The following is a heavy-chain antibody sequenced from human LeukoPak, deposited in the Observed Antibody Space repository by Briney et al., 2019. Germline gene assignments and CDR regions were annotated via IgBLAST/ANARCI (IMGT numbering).Heavy chain of an antibody. V-gene: IGHV3-30-3*01. D-gene: IGHD3-22*01. J-gene: IGHJ4*02. CDR2: ISYDGSNK. CDR3: ARGRVFDTSGYSVDY. Sequence: GGSLRLSCAASGFTFSTYAMHWVRQAPGKGLDWVAVISYDGSNKYYADSVKGRFTISRDNSKNTLYLQMNSLRAEDTAVYYCARGRVFDTSGYSVDYWGQGTLVTVSS. CDR1: GFTFSTYA.